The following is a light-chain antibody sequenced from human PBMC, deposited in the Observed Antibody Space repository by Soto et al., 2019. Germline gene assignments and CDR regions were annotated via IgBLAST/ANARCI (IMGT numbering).Light chain of an antibody. CDR2: DAS. V-gene: IGKV3-11*01. CDR3: QQRSNWPSIT. CDR1: QSVSSY. J-gene: IGKJ5*01. Sequence: EIVLTQSPATLSLSPGERATLSCRASQSVSSYLAWYQQKPGQGPRLLIYDASSRATGIPARFSGSGSGTDLTLTISSLEPEDSAVYHCQQRSNWPSITFGQGTRLEIK.